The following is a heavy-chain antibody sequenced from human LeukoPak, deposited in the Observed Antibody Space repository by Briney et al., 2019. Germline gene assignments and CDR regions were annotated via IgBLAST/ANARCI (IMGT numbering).Heavy chain of an antibody. CDR3: ARDPTQWFGELLSGYQYHGMDV. Sequence: GGSLRLSCTASGFTFSSYAMDWVRQAPGKGLEWVAVISYDGSNNYHADSVKGRFTISRDNSKNTLYLQMNNLRGEDTAVYFCARDPTQWFGELLSGYQYHGMDVWGQGTTVTVSS. J-gene: IGHJ6*02. V-gene: IGHV3-30-3*01. CDR2: ISYDGSNN. D-gene: IGHD3-10*01. CDR1: GFTFSSYA.